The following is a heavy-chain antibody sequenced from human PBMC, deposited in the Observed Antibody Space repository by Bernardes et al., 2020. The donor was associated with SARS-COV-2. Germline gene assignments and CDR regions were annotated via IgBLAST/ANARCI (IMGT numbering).Heavy chain of an antibody. V-gene: IGHV3-13*01. J-gene: IGHJ2*01. CDR1: GLTISSRD. D-gene: IGHD2-2*01. Sequence: GESLSLTCAASGLTISSRDMHWVRQGAGEGMEWVSAIGTAGDTFYSGSVKGRFTISRENAKNSLFLQMNSLRGGDTALYYCARGGHCNSTTCPRSSPYGWSFDLWGRGTLVTVSS. CDR2: IGTAGDT. CDR3: ARGGHCNSTTCPRSSPYGWSFDL.